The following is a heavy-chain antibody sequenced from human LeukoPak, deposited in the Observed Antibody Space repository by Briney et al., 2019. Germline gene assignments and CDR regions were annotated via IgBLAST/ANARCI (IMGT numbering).Heavy chain of an antibody. J-gene: IGHJ5*02. CDR3: ARDPRVAAADDWFDP. Sequence: GASVKVSCKASGGTFSSYAISWVRQAPGQGLEWMGGIIPIFGTANYAQKFQGRVTITADESTSTAYMELSSLRSEDTAVYYCARDPRVAAADDWFDPWGQGTLVTVSS. D-gene: IGHD6-13*01. CDR1: GGTFSSYA. CDR2: IIPIFGTA. V-gene: IGHV1-69*13.